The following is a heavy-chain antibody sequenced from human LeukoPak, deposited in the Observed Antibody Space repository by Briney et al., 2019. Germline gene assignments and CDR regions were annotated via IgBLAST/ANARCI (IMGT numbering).Heavy chain of an antibody. V-gene: IGHV1-69*04. CDR3: ARDSPRVMRYFDY. J-gene: IGHJ4*02. Sequence: GASVKVSCKASRGTFSNYAVIWVRQAPGQGFEWMGRIIPTLGITNRAQKFQDRVTISADTSSSTAYMELSDLRFEDTAVYYCARDSPRVMRYFDYWGQGTLVTVSS. CDR2: IIPTLGIT. CDR1: RGTFSNYA. D-gene: IGHD2-21*01.